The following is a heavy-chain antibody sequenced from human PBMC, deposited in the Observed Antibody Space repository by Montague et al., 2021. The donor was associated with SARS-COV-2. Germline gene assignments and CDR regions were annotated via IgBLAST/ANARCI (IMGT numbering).Heavy chain of an antibody. J-gene: IGHJ4*02. D-gene: IGHD3-16*02. Sequence: SLRLSCAASGFTFSSYAMHWVRQAPGKGLEWVAVISYDGSNKYYADSVKGRFTISRDNSKNTLYLHMNSLRAEDTAVYYCAWGRGCCRSDFDYWGQGTLVTVSS. CDR3: AWGRGCCRSDFDY. CDR2: ISYDGSNK. CDR1: GFTFSSYA. V-gene: IGHV3-30-3*01.